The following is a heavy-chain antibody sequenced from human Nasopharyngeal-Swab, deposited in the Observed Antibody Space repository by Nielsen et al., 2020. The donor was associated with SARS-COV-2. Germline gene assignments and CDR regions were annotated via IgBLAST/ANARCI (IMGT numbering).Heavy chain of an antibody. Sequence: SQTLSLTCTVSGGSISSYYWSWIRQPPGKGLEWIGYIYYSGSTNYNPSLKSRVTISVDTSKNQFSLKLSSVTAADTAVYYCARTIGASRGDSYGSYYYMDVWGKGTTVTVSS. CDR3: ARTIGASRGDSYGSYYYMDV. CDR2: IYYSGST. J-gene: IGHJ6*03. CDR1: GGSISSYY. D-gene: IGHD5-18*01. V-gene: IGHV4-59*01.